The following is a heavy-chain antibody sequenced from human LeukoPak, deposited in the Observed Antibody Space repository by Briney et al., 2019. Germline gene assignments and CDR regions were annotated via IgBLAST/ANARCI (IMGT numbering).Heavy chain of an antibody. CDR1: GFTFSSYG. CDR3: AKDGADSSGYYHEDGYYFDY. V-gene: IGHV3-30*18. Sequence: GGSLRLSCAASGFTFSSYGMYWVRQAPGKGLEWVAVISYDGSNKYYADSVKGRFTISRDNSKNTLYLQMNSLRAEDTAVYYCAKDGADSSGYYHEDGYYFDYWGQGTLVTVSS. J-gene: IGHJ4*02. D-gene: IGHD3-22*01. CDR2: ISYDGSNK.